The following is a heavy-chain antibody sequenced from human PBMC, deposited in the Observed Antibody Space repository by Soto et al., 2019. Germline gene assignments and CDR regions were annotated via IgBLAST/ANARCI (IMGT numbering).Heavy chain of an antibody. Sequence: QLQLQESGPGLVKPSETLSPTCTVSGASFSSYYWSWIRQPPGKGLEWIGYIYYSGSTNYNPSLKSRVTISIDTSNNQFSLKLSSVTAADTAMYYCARVTLPSTLFGVGRDWYFDLWGRGTLVTVSS. D-gene: IGHD3-3*01. CDR2: IYYSGST. CDR1: GASFSSYY. CDR3: ARVTLPSTLFGVGRDWYFDL. J-gene: IGHJ2*01. V-gene: IGHV4-59*01.